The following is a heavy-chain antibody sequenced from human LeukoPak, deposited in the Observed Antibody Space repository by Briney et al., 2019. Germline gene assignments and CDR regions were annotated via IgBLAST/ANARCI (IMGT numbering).Heavy chain of an antibody. Sequence: GGSLRLSCVASGVTLSNYAMSWARQAPGKGLEWVSSISSSSSYIYYADSVKGRFTISRDNAKNSLYLQMNSLRAEDTAVYYCARGLYTYYYDSSGPGTFDIWGQGTMVTVSS. D-gene: IGHD3-22*01. CDR1: GVTLSNYA. V-gene: IGHV3-21*01. J-gene: IGHJ3*02. CDR3: ARGLYTYYYDSSGPGTFDI. CDR2: ISSSSSYI.